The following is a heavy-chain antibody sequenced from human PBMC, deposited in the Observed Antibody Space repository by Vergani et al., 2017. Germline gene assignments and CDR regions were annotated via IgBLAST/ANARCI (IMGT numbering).Heavy chain of an antibody. CDR1: GGTFSNCS. Sequence: QVQLVQSGAEVKKPGSSVKVSCKASGGTFSNCSISWLRQAPGQGLEWMGGIFPMFGTANYAQKFQGRVTITADESTSTVYMELSSLRSEDTAVYYCTRGWYYDSIAYWAYWGQGTLVTVSS. CDR2: IFPMFGTA. J-gene: IGHJ4*02. V-gene: IGHV1-69*01. D-gene: IGHD3-22*01. CDR3: TRGWYYDSIAYWAY.